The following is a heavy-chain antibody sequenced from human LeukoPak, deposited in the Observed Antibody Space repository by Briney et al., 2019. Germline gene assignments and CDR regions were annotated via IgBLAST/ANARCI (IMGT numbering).Heavy chain of an antibody. CDR3: AKVDGYSYGSKLGLFDY. J-gene: IGHJ4*02. D-gene: IGHD5-18*01. CDR2: ISGSGGST. CDR1: GFTFSSYA. Sequence: GGSLRLSCAASGFTFSSYAMSWVRQAPGKGLEWVSAISGSGGSTYYADSVKGRFTTSRDNSKNTVYLQMNSLRAEDTAVYYCAKVDGYSYGSKLGLFDYWGQGTLVTVSS. V-gene: IGHV3-23*01.